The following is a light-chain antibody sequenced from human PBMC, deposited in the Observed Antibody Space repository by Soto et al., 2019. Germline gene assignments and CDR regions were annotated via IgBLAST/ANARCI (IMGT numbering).Light chain of an antibody. Sequence: QSVLTQPASVSGSPGQSITISCTGTSSDVGSYDLVSWYQQHPGKAPKLMIYEVSERPSGVSNRFSGSKSGNTASLTISGLQAEDEADDYCCSYAGGTTPYVFGTGTKVTVL. J-gene: IGLJ1*01. CDR2: EVS. CDR3: CSYAGGTTPYV. V-gene: IGLV2-23*02. CDR1: SSDVGSYDL.